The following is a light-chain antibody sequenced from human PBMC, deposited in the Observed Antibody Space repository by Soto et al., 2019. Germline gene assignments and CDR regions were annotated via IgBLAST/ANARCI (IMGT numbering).Light chain of an antibody. V-gene: IGKV3-11*01. Sequence: ENALTQSPATLSLAPGERATLSCRASQSLSRYLAWYQQKPGQAPRLLIHETSKRATGIPARFSGSGSETDFTLTISSLQSEDSAVYYCQQYHNWPPITFGQGTRLEIK. CDR3: QQYHNWPPIT. J-gene: IGKJ5*01. CDR1: QSLSRY. CDR2: ETS.